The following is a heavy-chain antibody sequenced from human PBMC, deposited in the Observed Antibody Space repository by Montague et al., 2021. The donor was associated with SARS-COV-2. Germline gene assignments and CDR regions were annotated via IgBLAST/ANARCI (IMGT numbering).Heavy chain of an antibody. J-gene: IGHJ6*02. CDR3: AKDVACYYGSGRYGGIDV. Sequence: SETLSLTCTVSGGSISSSSYYWGWIRQPPGKGLEWIGSINYSGSTYYNPSLKSRVTISVDTSKNQFSLKLSSVTAADTAVHYCAKDVACYYGSGRYGGIDVWGQGTTVTVSS. D-gene: IGHD3-10*01. CDR1: GGSISSSSYY. CDR2: INYSGST. V-gene: IGHV4-39*07.